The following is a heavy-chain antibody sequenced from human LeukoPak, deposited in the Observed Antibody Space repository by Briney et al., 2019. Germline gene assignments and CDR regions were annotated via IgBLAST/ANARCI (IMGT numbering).Heavy chain of an antibody. J-gene: IGHJ4*02. V-gene: IGHV3-30*04. CDR1: GFNFSSHE. Sequence: GGSLRLSCAASGFNFSSHEMNWVRQAPGKGLEWVAVISYDGKKRFYADSVKGRFTISRDNSKNTVDLQMNSLRAEDMAVYYCARDWGYDSGTYCVYWGQGTLVTVSS. D-gene: IGHD3-10*01. CDR2: ISYDGKKR. CDR3: ARDWGYDSGTYCVY.